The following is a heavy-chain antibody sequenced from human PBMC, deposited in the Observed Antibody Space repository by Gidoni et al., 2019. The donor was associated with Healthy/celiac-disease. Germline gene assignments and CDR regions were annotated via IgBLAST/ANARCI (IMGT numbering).Heavy chain of an antibody. V-gene: IGHV4-4*02. J-gene: IGHJ6*02. D-gene: IGHD5-12*01. Sequence: QVQLQESGPGLVKPSGTLSLTCAVAGGAISSSNWWSWVSQPPGKGLEWMGEIYHSGSTTYNPSLKSRVTISVDKSKNQFSLKLSSVPAADTAVYYCARVQWPRFAYGMDVWGQGTTVTVSS. CDR2: IYHSGST. CDR3: ARVQWPRFAYGMDV. CDR1: GGAISSSNW.